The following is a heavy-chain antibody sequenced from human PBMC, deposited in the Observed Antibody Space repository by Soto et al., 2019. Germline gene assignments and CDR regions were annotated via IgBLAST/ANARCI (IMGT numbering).Heavy chain of an antibody. Sequence: EVQLVESGGTLVQPGGSLRLSCAASGFDASVNYMTWVRQAPGKGLEWVSAINNAGNTFFADSVKGRFTISRDDSKNTLYLQMNSLRVEDTAMYYCVRENYYYGMDVWRQGTAVTVSS. CDR1: GFDASVNY. CDR3: VRENYYYGMDV. J-gene: IGHJ6*02. V-gene: IGHV3-66*01. CDR2: INNAGNT.